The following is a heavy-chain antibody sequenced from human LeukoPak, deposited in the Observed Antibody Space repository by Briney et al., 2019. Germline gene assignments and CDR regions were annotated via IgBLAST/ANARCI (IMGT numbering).Heavy chain of an antibody. CDR2: ISYDGRNK. Sequence: LPGGSLRLSCAASGFTFSNFAMHWVRQAPGKGLEWVAVISYDGRNKYYGDSVKGRFTISRDNSQNTLYLQMDSLRAEDTAVYYCARRAPYGDSPDYWGQGTLVTVSS. J-gene: IGHJ4*02. CDR1: GFTFSNFA. V-gene: IGHV3-30*04. CDR3: ARRAPYGDSPDY. D-gene: IGHD4-17*01.